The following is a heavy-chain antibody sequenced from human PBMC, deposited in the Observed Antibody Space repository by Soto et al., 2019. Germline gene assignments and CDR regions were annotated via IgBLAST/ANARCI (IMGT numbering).Heavy chain of an antibody. J-gene: IGHJ6*02. D-gene: IGHD6-6*01. CDR2: IGTAGDT. CDR1: GFTFSSYD. V-gene: IGHV3-13*01. CDR3: ARGGQLVGVRNYGMDV. Sequence: PGGSLRLSCAASGFTFSSYDMHWVRQATGKGLEWVSAIGTAGDTYYPGSVKGRFTISRENAKNSLYLQMNSLRAGDTAVYYCARGGQLVGVRNYGMDVWGQGTTVTVSS.